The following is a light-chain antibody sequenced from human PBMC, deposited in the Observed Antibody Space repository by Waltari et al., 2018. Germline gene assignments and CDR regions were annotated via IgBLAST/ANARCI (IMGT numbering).Light chain of an antibody. CDR2: EGR. CDR1: SSDVGRYNL. Sequence: QSALTQPASVSGSPGQSITISCTGTSSDVGRYNLVSWYQQHPGKAPKAIIYEGRKRPSGVSNRFSGSKSGTTASLTISGLQAEDEADYYCCSYAGSDSWVFGGGTKLTVL. J-gene: IGLJ3*02. V-gene: IGLV2-23*01. CDR3: CSYAGSDSWV.